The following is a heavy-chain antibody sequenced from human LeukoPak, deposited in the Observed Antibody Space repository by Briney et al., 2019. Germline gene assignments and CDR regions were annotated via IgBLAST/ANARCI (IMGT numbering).Heavy chain of an antibody. V-gene: IGHV3-7*01. CDR2: IKQDGSEK. CDR3: ARWCSMGTVLRFLEWHAFDI. D-gene: IGHD3-3*01. CDR1: GFTFSSYW. J-gene: IGHJ3*02. Sequence: GGSLRLSCAASGFTFSSYWMSWVRQAPGKGLEWVANIKQDGSEKYYVDSVKGRFTISRDNAKNSLYLQMNSLRAEDTAVYYCARWCSMGTVLRFLEWHAFDIWGQGTMVNVSS.